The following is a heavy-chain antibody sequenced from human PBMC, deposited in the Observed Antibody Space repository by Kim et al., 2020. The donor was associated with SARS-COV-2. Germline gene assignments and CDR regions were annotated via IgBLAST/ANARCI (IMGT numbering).Heavy chain of an antibody. V-gene: IGHV3-30-3*01. CDR3: ARDPEGGYCTNGVCSSRDAFDI. D-gene: IGHD2-8*01. CDR2: ISYDGSNK. J-gene: IGHJ3*02. Sequence: GGSLRLSCAASGFTFSSYAMHWVRQAPGKGLEWVAVISYDGSNKYYADSVKGRFTISRDNSKNTLYLQMNSLRAEDTAVYYCARDPEGGYCTNGVCSSRDAFDIWGQGTMVTVSS. CDR1: GFTFSSYA.